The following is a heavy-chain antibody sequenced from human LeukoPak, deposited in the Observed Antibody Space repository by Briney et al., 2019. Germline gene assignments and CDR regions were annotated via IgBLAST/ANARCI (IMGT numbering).Heavy chain of an antibody. CDR3: VRDWDHFDFDS. Sequence: GGSLRLSCAASGFTFSNYWMHWVRQAPGKGLVWVSRIKGDGSHTIYADSVKGRFTISRDNAKNTPYLQMKSLRAEDTAVYYCVRDWDHFDFDSWGQGTLVTVSS. J-gene: IGHJ5*01. CDR1: GFTFSNYW. V-gene: IGHV3-74*01. D-gene: IGHD3-9*01. CDR2: IKGDGSHT.